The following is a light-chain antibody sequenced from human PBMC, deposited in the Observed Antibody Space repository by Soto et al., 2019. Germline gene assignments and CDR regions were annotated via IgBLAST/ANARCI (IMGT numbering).Light chain of an antibody. CDR3: SSYTSSTLYV. CDR2: DVS. CDR1: SSDVGGYNY. V-gene: IGLV2-14*01. J-gene: IGLJ1*01. Sequence: QSVLSQPASVSGSPGQSITISCPGPSSDVGGYNYVSWYQQHPGKAPKLMIYDVSNRPSGVSNRFSGSKSGNTASLTISGLQAEDGADYYCSSYTSSTLYVFGTGTKVTVL.